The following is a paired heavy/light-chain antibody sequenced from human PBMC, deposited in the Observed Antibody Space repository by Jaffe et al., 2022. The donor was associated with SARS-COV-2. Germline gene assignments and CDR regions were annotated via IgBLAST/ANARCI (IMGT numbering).Heavy chain of an antibody. CDR2: VDPDGTGT. D-gene: IGHD1-1*01. CDR3: ARDLLWNQPDY. CDR1: GFTFRNSW. V-gene: IGHV3-74*03. Sequence: EVQLVESGGGLIKPGGYLRLSCEASGFTFRNSWMHWVRQVPGKGLMWVSRVDPDGTGTTFADSVKGRFTISRDNAKNTLYLEMASLRADDTAVYYCARDLLWNQPDYWGQGTLVTVSS. J-gene: IGHJ4*02.
Light chain of an antibody. CDR2: DVD. CDR1: SSNVGAYNH. Sequence: QSALTQPASVSGSPGQSITISCTGTSSNVGAYNHVAWYQQHPGRVPKLLIYDVDNRPLGVSARFSGSKSGNTASLTISGLQAEDEADYYCASFTTSHTLAFGGGTRLTVL. V-gene: IGLV2-14*03. CDR3: ASFTTSHTLA. J-gene: IGLJ3*02.